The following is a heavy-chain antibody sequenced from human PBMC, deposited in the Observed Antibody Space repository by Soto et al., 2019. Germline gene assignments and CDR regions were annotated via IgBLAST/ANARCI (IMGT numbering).Heavy chain of an antibody. Sequence: GGSLRLSCAASGFTFSIYAMNWVRQAPGKGLEWVSSISVSGGNTYYADSVKGRFTISRDNSKNTLYLQMNSLRAEDTAVYYCAKALPPTVTTLYLDYWGQGILVTVSS. D-gene: IGHD4-4*01. V-gene: IGHV3-23*01. CDR3: AKALPPTVTTLYLDY. J-gene: IGHJ4*02. CDR1: GFTFSIYA. CDR2: ISVSGGNT.